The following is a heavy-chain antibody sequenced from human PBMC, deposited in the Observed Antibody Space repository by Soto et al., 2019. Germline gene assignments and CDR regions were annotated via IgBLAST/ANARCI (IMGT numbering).Heavy chain of an antibody. CDR3: ARGVVVPAAMGGFDY. V-gene: IGHV1-69*02. J-gene: IGHJ4*02. Sequence: QVQLVQSGAEVKKPGSSVKVSCKASGGTFSSYTISWVRQAPGQGLEWMGRIIPILGIANYAQKFQGRVTITADKSTSTAYMELSRLRSEDTAVYYCARGVVVPAAMGGFDYWGQGTLVTVSS. D-gene: IGHD2-2*01. CDR2: IIPILGIA. CDR1: GGTFSSYT.